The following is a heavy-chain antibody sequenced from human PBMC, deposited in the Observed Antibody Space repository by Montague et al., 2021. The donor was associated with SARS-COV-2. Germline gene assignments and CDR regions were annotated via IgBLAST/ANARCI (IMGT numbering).Heavy chain of an antibody. CDR1: EFTVSSNY. CDR2: IYSGGST. Sequence: SLRLSCAASEFTVSSNYMSWVRQAPGKGLERVSVIYSGGSTYYADSVRGRFTISRDNSKNTLYLQMNSLRAEDTAVYYCASRNYGSGLEEIDYWGQGILVTVSS. D-gene: IGHD3-10*01. CDR3: ASRNYGSGLEEIDY. V-gene: IGHV3-66*01. J-gene: IGHJ4*02.